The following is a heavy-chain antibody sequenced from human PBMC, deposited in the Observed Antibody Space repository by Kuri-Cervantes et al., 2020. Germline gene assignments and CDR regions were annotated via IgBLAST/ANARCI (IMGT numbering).Heavy chain of an antibody. Sequence: SGPTLVKPTQTLTLTCTFSGFSLSTSGVGVGWIRRPPGKALEWLALIYWNDDKRYSPSLKSRLTITKDTSKNQVVLTMTNMDPVHTATYYCAHRGYSSSPFDYWGQGTLVTVSS. J-gene: IGHJ4*02. CDR1: GFSLSTSGVG. D-gene: IGHD6-13*01. V-gene: IGHV2-5*01. CDR3: AHRGYSSSPFDY. CDR2: IYWNDDK.